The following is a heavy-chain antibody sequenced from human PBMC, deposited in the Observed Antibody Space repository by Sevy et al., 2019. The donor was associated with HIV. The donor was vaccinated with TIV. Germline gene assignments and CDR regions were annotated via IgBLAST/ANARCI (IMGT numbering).Heavy chain of an antibody. CDR1: GGSISSGGYY. CDR2: IYYSGST. V-gene: IGHV4-31*03. Sequence: SETLSLTCTVSGGSISSGGYYWSWIRQHPGKGLEGIGYIYYSGSTYYNPSLKSRVTISVATSKNQFSLTLSSVTAADTAVYYCARGEYDSRLTGAFDIWGQGTMVTVSS. J-gene: IGHJ3*02. CDR3: ARGEYDSRLTGAFDI. D-gene: IGHD3-22*01.